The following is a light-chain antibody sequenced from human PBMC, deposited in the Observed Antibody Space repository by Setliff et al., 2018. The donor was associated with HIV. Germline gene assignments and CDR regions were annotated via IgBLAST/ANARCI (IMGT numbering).Light chain of an antibody. J-gene: IGKJ3*01. Sequence: EIVLTQSPATLSLSPGERATLSCRASQSISRYLAWYQQKPGQAPRLLIYDATNRATGIPARFSGSGSGTDFTLTVSRLELEDFAVYYCQHRSNWPSTFGPGTKVDIK. CDR2: DAT. V-gene: IGKV3-11*01. CDR3: QHRSNWPST. CDR1: QSISRY.